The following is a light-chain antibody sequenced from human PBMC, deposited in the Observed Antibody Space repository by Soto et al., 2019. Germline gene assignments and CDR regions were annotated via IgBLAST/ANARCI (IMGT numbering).Light chain of an antibody. CDR2: IDD. CDR1: TSNIAGNT. V-gene: IGLV1-44*01. Sequence: VLTQPPSLSGTPGQRVTISCSGSTSNIAGNTVHWYQHLPETAPKLLIYIDDQRPSGVPDRFSGSKSGTSASLAISGLQSEDEADYYCATWDDSLNAAVFGGGTQLTVL. CDR3: ATWDDSLNAAV. J-gene: IGLJ7*01.